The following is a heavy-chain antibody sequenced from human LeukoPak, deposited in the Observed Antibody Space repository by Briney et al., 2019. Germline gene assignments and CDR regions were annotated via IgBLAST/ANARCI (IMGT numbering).Heavy chain of an antibody. D-gene: IGHD3-9*01. Sequence: PGGSLRLSCAASGFSFSNYAMSWVRQAPGKGPEWVSAITGSGGNTYYADSVKGRFTISRDNSKNTVFLQMNSLRAEDTAVYYCAKWGDYDVLTGYYVSGYWGQGTLVTVSS. CDR1: GFSFSNYA. V-gene: IGHV3-23*01. J-gene: IGHJ4*02. CDR2: ITGSGGNT. CDR3: AKWGDYDVLTGYYVSGY.